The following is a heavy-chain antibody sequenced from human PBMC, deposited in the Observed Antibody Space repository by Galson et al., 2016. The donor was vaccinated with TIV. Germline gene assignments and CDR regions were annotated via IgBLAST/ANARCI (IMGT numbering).Heavy chain of an antibody. J-gene: IGHJ6*02. V-gene: IGHV3-66*02. CDR1: GLTVSDNY. D-gene: IGHD2-21*01. CDR2: IYDDGST. Sequence: SLRLSCAASGLTVSDNYMTWVRQAPGKGLEWVSLIYDDGSTTYAESVKGRFTISRDRSTNMVYLQMNNLRAEDTAVYYCARERRHCGNECYLYYYFGMDVWGLGTTVTVS. CDR3: ARERRHCGNECYLYYYFGMDV.